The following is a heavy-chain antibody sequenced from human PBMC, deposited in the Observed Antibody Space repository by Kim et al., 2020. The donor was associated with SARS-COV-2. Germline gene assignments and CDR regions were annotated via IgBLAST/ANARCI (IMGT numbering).Heavy chain of an antibody. CDR3: ARGETYFYDSSDYRGDYFDN. J-gene: IGHJ4*02. Sequence: SETLSLTCAVYGGSFSDYYWNWIRQPPGKGLEWIREINHSGSTKYNPSLKRRVTISADTSNKQFSLRMSTVTAADTAVYYCARGETYFYDSSDYRGDYFDNWGQGTLVTVSS. V-gene: IGHV4-34*01. D-gene: IGHD3-22*01. CDR2: INHSGST. CDR1: GGSFSDYY.